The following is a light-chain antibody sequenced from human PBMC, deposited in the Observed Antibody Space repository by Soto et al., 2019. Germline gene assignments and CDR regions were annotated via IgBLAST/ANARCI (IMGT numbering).Light chain of an antibody. Sequence: EIVLTQSPATLSLSPGERATLSCRASQSVSISLAWYQQKPGQAPRLLIYDASNRATGIPARFSGSGSGTDFTLIISSLEPEDSAIYYCQQRSNWPLTCGGGTKVEIK. CDR3: QQRSNWPLT. J-gene: IGKJ4*01. CDR2: DAS. CDR1: QSVSIS. V-gene: IGKV3-11*01.